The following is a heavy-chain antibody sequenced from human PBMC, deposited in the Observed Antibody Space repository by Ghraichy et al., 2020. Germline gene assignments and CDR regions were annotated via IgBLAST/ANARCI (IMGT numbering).Heavy chain of an antibody. D-gene: IGHD1-26*01. Sequence: SETLSLTCAVSGGSIYSYYWSWILQPPGKGLEYIGYIHYTGSTNSNPSLKSRVTMSVDPSKNQVSLRLSSVTAADTAMYFCATGLLPTSTTAPWGQGTLVTVSS. V-gene: IGHV4-59*01. CDR1: GGSIYSYY. CDR2: IHYTGST. J-gene: IGHJ5*02. CDR3: ATGLLPTSTTAP.